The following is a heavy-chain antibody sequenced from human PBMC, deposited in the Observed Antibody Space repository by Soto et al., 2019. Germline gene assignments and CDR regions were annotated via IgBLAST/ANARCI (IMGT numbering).Heavy chain of an antibody. J-gene: IGHJ4*02. CDR3: ARLFYYASGNYYRHSDY. D-gene: IGHD3-10*01. V-gene: IGHV4-39*01. Sequence: SETLSLTCTVSSGSASSGDYYWGWIRQPPGKGLEWIGSFYYGGSTYYNPSLKNRVTLSVDTSRKQFSLKLTSVTAADTAVYYCARLFYYASGNYYRHSDYCGQGTPVTVSS. CDR1: SGSASSGDYY. CDR2: FYYGGST.